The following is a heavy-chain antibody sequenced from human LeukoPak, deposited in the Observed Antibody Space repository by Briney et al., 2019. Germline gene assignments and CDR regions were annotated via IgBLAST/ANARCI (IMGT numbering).Heavy chain of an antibody. CDR3: ARAVRSGGSPYDFDY. CDR2: INPSGGST. V-gene: IGHV1-46*01. D-gene: IGHD2-15*01. Sequence: GASVKVSCKASGYTFTSYYMHWVRQAPGQGLEWMGIINPSGGSTSYALKFQGRVTMTRDTSTSTVYMELSSLRSEDTAVYYCARAVRSGGSPYDFDYWGQGTLVTVSS. CDR1: GYTFTSYY. J-gene: IGHJ4*02.